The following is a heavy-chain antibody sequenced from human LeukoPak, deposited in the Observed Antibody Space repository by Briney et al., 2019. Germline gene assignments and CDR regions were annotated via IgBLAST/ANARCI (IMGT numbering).Heavy chain of an antibody. CDR1: GFTFSSYA. CDR2: ISGSGGST. V-gene: IGHV3-23*01. D-gene: IGHD3-22*01. J-gene: IGHJ4*02. Sequence: GGSLRLSCAASGFTFSSYAMSWVRQAPGKGLEWVSAISGSGGSTYYADSAKGRFTISRDNSKNTLYLQMNSLRAEDTAVYYCVRSYYDSSGRYYFDYWGQGTLVTVSS. CDR3: VRSYYDSSGRYYFDY.